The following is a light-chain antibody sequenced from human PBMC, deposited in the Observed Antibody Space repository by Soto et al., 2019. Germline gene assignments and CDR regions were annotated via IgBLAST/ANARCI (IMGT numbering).Light chain of an antibody. J-gene: IGLJ1*01. CDR2: AVT. V-gene: IGLV2-14*01. CDR3: SSYTSSSTL. Sequence: QSALTQPASVSGSPGQSITISCTGTSSDVGGYNYVSWYQQHPGKAPKLMIYAVTDRPSGVSSGFSGSKSGNTASLTISGLHAEDEADYYCSSYTSSSTLFGTGTKVTVL. CDR1: SSDVGGYNY.